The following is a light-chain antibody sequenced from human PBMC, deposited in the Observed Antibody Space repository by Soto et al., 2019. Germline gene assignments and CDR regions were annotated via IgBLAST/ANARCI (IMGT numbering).Light chain of an antibody. CDR1: QSVSSN. J-gene: IGKJ1*01. V-gene: IGKV3-15*01. CDR3: QQYNNWPPA. CDR2: GAS. Sequence: EIVMTQSPATLSVSPGERATLSCRASQSVSSNLAWYQQKPGQAPRLLIYGASTRATGIPARFSGSGSGTEFTLTLSSRQSEDFAVYYCQQYNNWPPAFGQGTKGEIK.